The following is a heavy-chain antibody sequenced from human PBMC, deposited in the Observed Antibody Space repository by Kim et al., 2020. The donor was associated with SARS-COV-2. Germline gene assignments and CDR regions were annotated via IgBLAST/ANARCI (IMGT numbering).Heavy chain of an antibody. D-gene: IGHD5-12*01. J-gene: IGHJ4*02. CDR3: ARHIPRYHVDIVVPGGDY. Sequence: GESLKISCKGSGYSFTSYWISWVRQMPGKGLEWMGRIDPSDSYTNYSPSFQGHVTISADKSISTAYLQWSSLKASDTAMYYCARHIPRYHVDIVVPGGDYWGQGTLVTVSS. CDR1: GYSFTSYW. V-gene: IGHV5-10-1*01. CDR2: IDPSDSYT.